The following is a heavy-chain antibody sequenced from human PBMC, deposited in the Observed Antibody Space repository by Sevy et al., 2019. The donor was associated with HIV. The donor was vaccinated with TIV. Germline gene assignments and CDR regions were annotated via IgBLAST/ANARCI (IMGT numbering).Heavy chain of an antibody. CDR2: ISSSGSTI. J-gene: IGHJ4*02. Sequence: GGYLRLSCAASGFTFSDYYMSWIRQAPGKGLEWVSYISSSGSTIYYADSVKGRFTISRDNAKNSLYLQMNSLRAEDTAVYYCARDARLRLGQLSLYLFDYWGQGTLVTVSS. D-gene: IGHD3-16*02. V-gene: IGHV3-11*01. CDR1: GFTFSDYY. CDR3: ARDARLRLGQLSLYLFDY.